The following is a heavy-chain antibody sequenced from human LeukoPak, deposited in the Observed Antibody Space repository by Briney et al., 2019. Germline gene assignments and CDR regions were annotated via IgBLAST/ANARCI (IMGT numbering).Heavy chain of an antibody. CDR3: ARDKFYYGSGSLPAFDY. D-gene: IGHD3-10*01. V-gene: IGHV1-69*13. Sequence: SVKVSCKASGYTFTTYAMNWVRQAPGQGLEWMGGIIPIFGTANYAQKFQGRVTITADESTSTAYMELSSLRSEDTAVYYCARDKFYYGSGSLPAFDYWGQGTLVTVSS. CDR2: IIPIFGTA. CDR1: GYTFTTYA. J-gene: IGHJ4*02.